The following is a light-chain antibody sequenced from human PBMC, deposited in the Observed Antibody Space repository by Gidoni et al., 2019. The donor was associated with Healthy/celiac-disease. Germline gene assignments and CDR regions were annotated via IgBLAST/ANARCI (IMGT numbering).Light chain of an antibody. V-gene: IGKV3-20*01. CDR2: GAS. CDR3: QQYATSRMYT. Sequence: EIVLTQSPGTLSLSPGERATLSCRASQTVSNSYLAWYQQKPGQAPRFLIYGASSRATGIPDRFSGSGSGTDFTLTISRLEPEDFAVYYCQQYATSRMYTFGQGTKLEIK. J-gene: IGKJ2*01. CDR1: QTVSNSY.